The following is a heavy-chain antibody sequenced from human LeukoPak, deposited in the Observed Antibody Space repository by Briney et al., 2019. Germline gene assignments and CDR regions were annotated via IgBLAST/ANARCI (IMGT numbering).Heavy chain of an antibody. D-gene: IGHD3-22*01. J-gene: IGHJ5*02. CDR2: INHSGST. CDR3: ARAQYYYDSSGYFNWFDP. V-gene: IGHV4-34*01. CDR1: GGSFSGYY. Sequence: SETLSLTCAVYGGSFSGYYWSWIRQPPGKGLEWIGEINHSGSTNYNPSLKSRVTISVDTSKNQFSLKLSSVTAADTAAYYCARAQYYYDSSGYFNWFDPWGQGTLVTVSS.